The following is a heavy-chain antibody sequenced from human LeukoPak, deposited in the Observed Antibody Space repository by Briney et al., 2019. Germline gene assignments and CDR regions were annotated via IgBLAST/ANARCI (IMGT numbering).Heavy chain of an antibody. CDR2: IYYSGST. J-gene: IGHJ5*02. D-gene: IGHD2-8*01. CDR3: AREGDKYANWFDT. V-gene: IGHV4-59*01. CDR1: GVSINSYY. Sequence: SETLSLTCTVSGVSINSYYWSWIRQPPGKGLEWIGYIYYSGSTNYNPSLKSRATISVDTSKNQYSLNLSSVTAADTAVYYCAREGDKYANWFDTWGQGTLVTVSS.